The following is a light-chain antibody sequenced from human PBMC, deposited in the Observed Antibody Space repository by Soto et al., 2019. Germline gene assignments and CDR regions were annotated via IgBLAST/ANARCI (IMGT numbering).Light chain of an antibody. CDR2: DAF. Sequence: EIVLTQSPATLSLSPWERATLSCRASQSVSSHLFWYQQKSGQAPRLLIYDAFNRATGIPARFSGSGSGTDFTLTISSLEPEDFGVYYCQHRSIWPVPFGQGTRLEIK. J-gene: IGKJ5*01. V-gene: IGKV3-11*01. CDR3: QHRSIWPVP. CDR1: QSVSSH.